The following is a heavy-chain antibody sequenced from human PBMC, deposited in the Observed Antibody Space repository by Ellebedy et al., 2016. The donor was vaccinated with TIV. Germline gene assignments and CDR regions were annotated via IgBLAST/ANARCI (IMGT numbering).Heavy chain of an antibody. CDR1: GVAFNTHA. J-gene: IGHJ4*02. D-gene: IGHD1-1*01. V-gene: IGHV3-30-3*02. Sequence: GESLKISCVVSGVAFNTHAMHWVRQAPGKGLEWVAVVSYDERDKYYADSVKGRFTISRDNSKNTLYLQMNSLRAEDTAVYFCAKRVLERLYYFDHWGQGALVTVSS. CDR2: VSYDERDK. CDR3: AKRVLERLYYFDH.